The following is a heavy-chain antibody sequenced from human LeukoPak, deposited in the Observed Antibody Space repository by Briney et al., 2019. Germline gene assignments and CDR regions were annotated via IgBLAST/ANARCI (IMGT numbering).Heavy chain of an antibody. CDR2: IYYSGST. D-gene: IGHD4-17*01. V-gene: IGHV4-30-4*01. J-gene: IGHJ4*02. CDR1: GASIDSGDDY. CDR3: ARGLWDNGDRFDY. Sequence: PSHTLSLTCTVSGASIDSGDDYWTWIRQSPEKGLEWIGYIYYSGSTYFNPSLKGRVTMSVDTSKNQFSLSLSSVTGADTAVYYCARGLWDNGDRFDYWGQGTLVPVSS.